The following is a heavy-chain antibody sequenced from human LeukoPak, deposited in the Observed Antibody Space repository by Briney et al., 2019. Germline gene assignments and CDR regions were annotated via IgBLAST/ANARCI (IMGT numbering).Heavy chain of an antibody. CDR3: ARVDSSSATCYAF. D-gene: IGHD2-2*01. CDR1: GYTFTRYY. Sequence: ASVKVSCKASGYTFTRYYLHWVRQAPGQGLEWMGLINPSGGSTTYAQSLQGRVTITRDTSTSTVYMELSSLRSEDTAVYFCARVDSSSATCYAFWGQGTLVTVSS. J-gene: IGHJ4*02. V-gene: IGHV1-46*04. CDR2: INPSGGST.